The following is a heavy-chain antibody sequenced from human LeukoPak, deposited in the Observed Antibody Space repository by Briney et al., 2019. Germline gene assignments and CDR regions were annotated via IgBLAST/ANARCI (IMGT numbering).Heavy chain of an antibody. J-gene: IGHJ5*02. D-gene: IGHD2-2*01. Sequence: GGSLRLSCAASGFTFSSYWMHWVRQAPGKGLVWVSRINTDGSSTSYADSVKGRFTISRDNAKNTLYLQMNSLRAEDTAMYYCARDYQLLLSWFDPWGQGTLVTVSS. CDR3: ARDYQLLLSWFDP. V-gene: IGHV3-74*01. CDR1: GFTFSSYW. CDR2: INTDGSST.